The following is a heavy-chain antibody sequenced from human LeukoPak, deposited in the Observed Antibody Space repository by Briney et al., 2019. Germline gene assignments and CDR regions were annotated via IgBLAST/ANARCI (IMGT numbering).Heavy chain of an antibody. J-gene: IGHJ4*02. CDR1: GYTFTIYY. V-gene: IGHV1-18*04. Sequence: ASVKVSCKASGYTFTIYYIHWVRQAPGQGLEWMGRISAYNGNTNYAQKLQGRVTMTTDTSTSTAYMELRSLRSDDTAVYYCARDSSSWHPADYWGQGTLVTVSS. CDR3: ARDSSSWHPADY. D-gene: IGHD6-13*01. CDR2: ISAYNGNT.